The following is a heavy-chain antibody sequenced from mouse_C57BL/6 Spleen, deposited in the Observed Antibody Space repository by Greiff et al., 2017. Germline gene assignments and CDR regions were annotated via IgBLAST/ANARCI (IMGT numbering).Heavy chain of an antibody. CDR1: GYAFSSYW. CDR2: IYPGDGDP. Sequence: QVQLQQSGAELVKPGASVKISCKASGYAFSSYWMNWVKQRPGKGLEWIGQIYPGDGDPNYNGKFKGKATLTADNSSSTAYMQLSSLTSEDSAVYFCARHYSNYVRDFDYWGQGTTLTVSS. D-gene: IGHD2-5*01. CDR3: ARHYSNYVRDFDY. V-gene: IGHV1-80*01. J-gene: IGHJ2*01.